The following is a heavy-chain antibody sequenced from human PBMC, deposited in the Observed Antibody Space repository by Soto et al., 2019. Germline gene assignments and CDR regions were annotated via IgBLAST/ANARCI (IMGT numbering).Heavy chain of an antibody. D-gene: IGHD1-26*01. CDR1: GGTFSSYA. Sequence: SVKVSCKASGGTFSSYAISWVRQAPGQVLEWMGGIIPIFGTANYAQKFQGRVTITADKSTSTAYMELSSLRSEDTAVYYCARAQLSGSYYPADYWGQGTLVTVSS. CDR2: IIPIFGTA. V-gene: IGHV1-69*06. J-gene: IGHJ4*02. CDR3: ARAQLSGSYYPADY.